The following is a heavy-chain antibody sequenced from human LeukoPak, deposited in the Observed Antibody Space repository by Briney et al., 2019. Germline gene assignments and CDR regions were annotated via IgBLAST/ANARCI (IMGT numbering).Heavy chain of an antibody. Sequence: PSETLSLTCTVSGYSFSSGSYWSWIRQPAGKGLEWIGRIYTSGSTNYNPSLKSRVTISVDTSKYQFSLKLTSVTAADTAVYYCARGLRGYSYGYVPWELAHYMDVWGKGTTVTISS. CDR2: IYTSGST. D-gene: IGHD5-18*01. V-gene: IGHV4-61*02. CDR1: GYSFSSGSY. CDR3: ARGLRGYSYGYVPWELAHYMDV. J-gene: IGHJ6*03.